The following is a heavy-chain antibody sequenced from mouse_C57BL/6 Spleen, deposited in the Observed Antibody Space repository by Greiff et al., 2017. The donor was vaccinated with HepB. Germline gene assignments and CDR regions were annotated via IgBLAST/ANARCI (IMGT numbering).Heavy chain of an antibody. CDR3: ARSSPYGSSYRTWFAY. V-gene: IGHV1-26*01. J-gene: IGHJ3*01. D-gene: IGHD1-1*01. CDR2: INPNNGGT. Sequence: VQLQQSGPELVKPGASVKISCKASGYTFTDYYMNWVKQSHGKSLEWIGDINPNNGGTSYNQKFKGKATLTVDKSSSTAYMELRSLTSEDSAVYYCARSSPYGSSYRTWFAYWGQGTLVTVSA. CDR1: GYTFTDYY.